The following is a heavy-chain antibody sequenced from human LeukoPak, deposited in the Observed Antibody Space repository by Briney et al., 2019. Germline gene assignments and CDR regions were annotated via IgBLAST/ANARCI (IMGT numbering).Heavy chain of an antibody. CDR3: ARDLRAVRGVLENWFDP. CDR2: ISSSSSYI. V-gene: IGHV3-21*04. CDR1: RFTFSTYT. Sequence: NAGGSLRLSCAASRFTFSTYTMNWVRQAPGKGLEWVSSISSSSSYIYYADSVKGRFTISRDNAKNSLYLQMNSLRAEDTAVYYCARDLRAVRGVLENWFDPWGQGTLVTVSS. D-gene: IGHD3-10*01. J-gene: IGHJ5*02.